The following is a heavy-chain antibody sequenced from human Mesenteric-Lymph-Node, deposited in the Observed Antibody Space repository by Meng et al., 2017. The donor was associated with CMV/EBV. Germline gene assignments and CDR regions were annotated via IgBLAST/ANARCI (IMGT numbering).Heavy chain of an antibody. D-gene: IGHD7-27*01. CDR3: ARGGDLNV. Sequence: GESLKISCVASGFTFSHYYMSWVRRAPGKALEWVAYIDTSAYILYTADSVKGRFTISRDNGKSALFLQMNSLRVDDTAVYYCARGGDLNVWGQGTTVTVSS. J-gene: IGHJ6*02. CDR1: GFTFSHYY. V-gene: IGHV3-11*01. CDR2: IDTSAYIL.